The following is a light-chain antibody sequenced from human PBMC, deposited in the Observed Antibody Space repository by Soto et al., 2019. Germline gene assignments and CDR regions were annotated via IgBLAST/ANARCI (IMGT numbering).Light chain of an antibody. CDR1: QGISND. V-gene: IGKV1-27*01. CDR3: QKYNRAPLT. J-gene: IGKJ4*01. Sequence: DIQMTQSPSSLSASVGDRVTITCRARQGISNDLAWYQQKPGKVPKLLSYGASTLQSGVPSRFSGSGYGTDFTLTISCLQPEDVATYYCQKYNRAPLTFGGGTKVDIK. CDR2: GAS.